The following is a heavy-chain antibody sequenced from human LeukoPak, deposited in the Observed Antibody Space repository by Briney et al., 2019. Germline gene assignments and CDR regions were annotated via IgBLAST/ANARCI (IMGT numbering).Heavy chain of an antibody. CDR1: GGSISSYY. Sequence: SETLSLTYTVSGGSISSYYWSWIRQPPGKGLEWIGYISHTGITKYNPSLKSRVTIAVDTSTNQFYVKLSSVTAADTAVYYCAREFSSNRAFDFWGQGTMVTVSS. J-gene: IGHJ3*01. CDR2: ISHTGIT. V-gene: IGHV4-59*01. CDR3: AREFSSNRAFDF.